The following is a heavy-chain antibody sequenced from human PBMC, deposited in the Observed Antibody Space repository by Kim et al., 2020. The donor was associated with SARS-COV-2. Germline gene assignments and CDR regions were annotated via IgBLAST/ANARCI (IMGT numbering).Heavy chain of an antibody. J-gene: IGHJ4*02. D-gene: IGHD5-18*01. CDR3: ATTTGYSYGYKGYFDY. Sequence: PSLKPGCTISVDTSKNQFSLKLSSVTAADTAVYYCATTTGYSYGYKGYFDYWGQGTLVTVSS. V-gene: IGHV4-39*01.